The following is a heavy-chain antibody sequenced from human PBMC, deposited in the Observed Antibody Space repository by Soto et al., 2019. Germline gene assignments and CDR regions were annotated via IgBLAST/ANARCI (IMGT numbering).Heavy chain of an antibody. CDR3: AKGSIPGAEFNWAY. J-gene: IGHJ4*02. D-gene: IGHD1-1*01. CDR2: ISTSGGST. Sequence: EVQLLESGGDLVQPGGSLRLSCAASGFTFSSYAMSWVRQAPGKGLEWVSAISTSGGSTYYAGSVKGRFTISRDNSKNTLFLQMNSLRDEDTAVYYCAKGSIPGAEFNWAYWGKGTLVTFSS. CDR1: GFTFSSYA. V-gene: IGHV3-23*01.